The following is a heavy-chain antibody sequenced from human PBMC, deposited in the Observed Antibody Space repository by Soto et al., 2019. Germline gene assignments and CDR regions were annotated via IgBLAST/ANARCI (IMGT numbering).Heavy chain of an antibody. CDR1: GYTFTGYY. CDR2: INPNSGGT. V-gene: IGHV1-2*02. Sequence: GPSVKVSCKASGYTFTGYYMHWVRQAPGQGLEWMGWINPNSGGTNYAQKFQGRVTMTRDTSISTAYMELSRLRSDDTAVYYCANPHYDFWSGYLYYGMDVWGQGTTVTVSS. CDR3: ANPHYDFWSGYLYYGMDV. J-gene: IGHJ6*02. D-gene: IGHD3-3*01.